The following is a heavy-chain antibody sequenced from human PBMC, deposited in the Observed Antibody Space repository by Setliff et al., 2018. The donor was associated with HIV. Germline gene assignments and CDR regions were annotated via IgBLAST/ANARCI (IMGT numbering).Heavy chain of an antibody. CDR1: GGTFSSYA. Sequence: GASVKVSCKASGGTFSSYAISWVRQAPGQGLEWMGGIIPIFGTANYAQKMQGRVTITTIESTSTAYMELTSLRSDDTAVYYCARIRGVIADASDIWGQGTMVTVSS. D-gene: IGHD3-10*01. CDR3: ARIRGVIADASDI. V-gene: IGHV1-69*05. CDR2: IIPIFGTA. J-gene: IGHJ3*02.